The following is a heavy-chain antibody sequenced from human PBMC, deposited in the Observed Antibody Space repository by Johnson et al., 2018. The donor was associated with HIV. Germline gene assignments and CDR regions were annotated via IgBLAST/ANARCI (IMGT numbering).Heavy chain of an antibody. V-gene: IGHV3-7*05. D-gene: IGHD3-22*01. CDR1: GFTFSSYW. CDR3: ASDYYYDSRARLGAFDI. CDR2: KKQDGSEQ. Sequence: EKLVESGGGVVQPGRSQRLSCAASGFTFSSYWMSWVRQAPGKGLGWVANKKQDGSEQYYVDSVKGRFTISRDNAKNSLYLQMNSLRAEDTAVYYCASDYYYDSRARLGAFDIWGQGTMVTVSS. J-gene: IGHJ3*02.